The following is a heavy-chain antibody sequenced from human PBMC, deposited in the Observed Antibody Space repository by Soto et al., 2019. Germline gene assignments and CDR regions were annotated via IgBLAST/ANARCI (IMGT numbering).Heavy chain of an antibody. D-gene: IGHD6-13*01. CDR1: GYTFTGYY. CDR3: ARAETAAAGLNWFDP. Sequence: QVPLVQSGAEVKKPGASVKVSCKASGYTFTGYYMHWVRQAPGQGLEWMGWINPNSGGTNYAQKFQGWVTMTRDTSISTAYMELSRLRSDDTAVYYCARAETAAAGLNWFDPWGQGTLVTVSS. V-gene: IGHV1-2*04. CDR2: INPNSGGT. J-gene: IGHJ5*02.